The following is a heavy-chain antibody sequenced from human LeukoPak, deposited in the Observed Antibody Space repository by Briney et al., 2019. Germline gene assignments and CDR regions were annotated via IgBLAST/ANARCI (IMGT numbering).Heavy chain of an antibody. D-gene: IGHD6-19*01. CDR3: AKTTRIAVAGFDY. J-gene: IGHJ4*02. CDR2: ISYDGSNK. CDR1: GFTFSSYG. Sequence: PGRSLRLSCAASGFTFSSYGMHWVRQAPGKGLEWVAVISYDGSNKYYADSVKGRFTISRDNSKNTLYLQMNSLRAEDTAVYYCAKTTRIAVAGFDYWGQGTLVTVSS. V-gene: IGHV3-30*18.